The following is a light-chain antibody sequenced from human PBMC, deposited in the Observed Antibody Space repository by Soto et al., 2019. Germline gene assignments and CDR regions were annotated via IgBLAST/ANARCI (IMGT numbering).Light chain of an antibody. Sequence: QSVLTQPPSVSGAPGQRVTISCTGSSSNMGASSDVHWYQQVPGTAPRLLIYGNNNRPSGVPDRFSGSKSGTSASLAITGLQAEDEADYYCQSYDGSLSGLVFGGGTKVTV. CDR2: GNN. J-gene: IGLJ3*02. V-gene: IGLV1-40*01. CDR3: QSYDGSLSGLV. CDR1: SSNMGASSD.